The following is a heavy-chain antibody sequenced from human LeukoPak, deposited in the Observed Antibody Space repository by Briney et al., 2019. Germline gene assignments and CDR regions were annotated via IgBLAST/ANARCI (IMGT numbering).Heavy chain of an antibody. Sequence: PSQTLSLTCTVSGGSISSGDYYWSWIRQPPGKGLEWIGYIYYSGSTYYNPSLKSRVTISVDTSKNQFSLKLSSVTAADTAVYYCARDPGPGYSYGTPYYYGMDVWGQGTTVTVSS. J-gene: IGHJ6*02. D-gene: IGHD5-18*01. CDR1: GGSISSGDYY. CDR2: IYYSGST. CDR3: ARDPGPGYSYGTPYYYGMDV. V-gene: IGHV4-30-4*01.